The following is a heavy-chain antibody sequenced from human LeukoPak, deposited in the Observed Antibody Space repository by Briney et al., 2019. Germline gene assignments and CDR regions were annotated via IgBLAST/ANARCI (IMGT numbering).Heavy chain of an antibody. V-gene: IGHV3-64*01. CDR1: GFTFSSYA. CDR3: ARGGSFDY. J-gene: IGHJ4*02. Sequence: GGSLILSCAASGFTFSSYAMHWVRQAPGKGLEYVSAISNDGGSTYYANSVKGRFTISRDNSKNTLYLQMGSLRAEDMAVYYCARGGSFDYWGQGILVTVSS. D-gene: IGHD2-15*01. CDR2: ISNDGGST.